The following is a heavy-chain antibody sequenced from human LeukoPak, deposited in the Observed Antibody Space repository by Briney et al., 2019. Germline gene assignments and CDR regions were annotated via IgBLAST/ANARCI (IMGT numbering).Heavy chain of an antibody. CDR3: ARVSRSGYYGEY. Sequence: PGGSLRLSCAASGFTFTRYWMAWVRQAPGKGLEWVANIKQDGSEQYHVDSVRGRFTMSRDNTKNIVSLQMDSLRVEDTAVYYCARVSRSGYYGEYWGQGTTVTVSS. J-gene: IGHJ4*02. V-gene: IGHV3-7*01. CDR1: GFTFTRYW. CDR2: IKQDGSEQ. D-gene: IGHD3-3*01.